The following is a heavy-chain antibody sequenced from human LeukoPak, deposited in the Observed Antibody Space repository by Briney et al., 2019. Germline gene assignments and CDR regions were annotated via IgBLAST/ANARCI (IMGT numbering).Heavy chain of an antibody. CDR1: GFTFSSYA. Sequence: GGSLRLSCAASGFTFSSYAMSWVRQAPGKGLEWVSAISGSGGSTYYADSVKGRFIISRDNSKNTLYLQMSGLRAEDTAVYYCAKDNRAFCTSGVCSSFDYWGQGTLVTVSS. CDR3: AKDNRAFCTSGVCSSFDY. D-gene: IGHD2-8*01. CDR2: ISGSGGST. V-gene: IGHV3-23*01. J-gene: IGHJ4*02.